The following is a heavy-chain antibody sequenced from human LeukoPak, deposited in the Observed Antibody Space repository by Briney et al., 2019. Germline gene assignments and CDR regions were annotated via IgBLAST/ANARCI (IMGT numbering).Heavy chain of an antibody. D-gene: IGHD6-19*01. CDR3: ARDVVVWGIAVGPEVIRSGHYYMDV. Sequence: QPSETLSLTCTVSGGSISSGSYCWSWIRQPAGKGLEWIGHIYSSGSTNYNPSLKSRVTISVDTSKNQFSLKLGSVTAADTAVYYCARDVVVWGIAVGPEVIRSGHYYMDVWGKGTTVTISS. CDR1: GGSISSGSYC. V-gene: IGHV4-61*09. J-gene: IGHJ6*03. CDR2: IYSSGST.